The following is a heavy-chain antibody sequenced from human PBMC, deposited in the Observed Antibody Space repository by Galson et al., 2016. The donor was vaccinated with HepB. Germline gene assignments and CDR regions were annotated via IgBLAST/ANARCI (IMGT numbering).Heavy chain of an antibody. V-gene: IGHV3-9*01. Sequence: SLRLSCAASGFTFDDYAMHWVRQIPGKGLEWVSGMTWNSRNLGYEATLKGRFTIARDNASNSLYLQMTSLRIEDTALYYCAKSAEGRGTYYFDDCGQGDLVTVAS. CDR3: AKSAEGRGTYYFDD. J-gene: IGHJ4*02. CDR2: MTWNSRNL. D-gene: IGHD3-10*01. CDR1: GFTFDDYA.